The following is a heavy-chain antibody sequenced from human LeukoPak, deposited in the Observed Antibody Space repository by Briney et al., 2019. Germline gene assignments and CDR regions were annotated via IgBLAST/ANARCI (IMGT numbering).Heavy chain of an antibody. D-gene: IGHD3-3*01. CDR2: INHSGST. Sequence: PSETLSLTCAVYGGSFSGYYWSWIRQPPGKGLEWIGEINHSGSTNYNPSLKSRVTISVDTSKNQFSLKLSSVTAADTAVYYCARLRFLGFTPYYYYYMDVWGKGTTVTASS. J-gene: IGHJ6*03. V-gene: IGHV4-34*01. CDR1: GGSFSGYY. CDR3: ARLRFLGFTPYYYYYMDV.